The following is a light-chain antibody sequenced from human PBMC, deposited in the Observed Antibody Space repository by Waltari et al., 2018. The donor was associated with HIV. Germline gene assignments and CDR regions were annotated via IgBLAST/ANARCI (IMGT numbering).Light chain of an antibody. CDR3: QKYNSALRT. V-gene: IGKV1-27*01. Sequence: DIQMTQSPSSLSASVGDRVTITCRASQGISNYLAWDQQKPGKVPKLLIYAASTLQSGVPSGFSGSGSGTDFTFTISSLQPEDVATYYCQKYNSALRTFGQGTKVEIK. J-gene: IGKJ1*01. CDR2: AAS. CDR1: QGISNY.